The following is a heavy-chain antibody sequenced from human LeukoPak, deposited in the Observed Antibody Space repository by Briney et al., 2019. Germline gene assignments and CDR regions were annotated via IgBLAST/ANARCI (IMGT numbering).Heavy chain of an antibody. CDR3: ARHYAHGSGTYAPFAY. CDR2: IYHSGST. V-gene: IGHV4-4*02. D-gene: IGHD3-10*01. J-gene: IGHJ4*02. Sequence: SETLSLTCAVSGGSISSSNWWSWVRQPPGKGLEWIGEIYHSGSTNYNPSLKSRVTISVDKSKNQFSLKLSSVTAADTAVYSCARHYAHGSGTYAPFAYWGQGALVTVSS. CDR1: GGSISSSNW.